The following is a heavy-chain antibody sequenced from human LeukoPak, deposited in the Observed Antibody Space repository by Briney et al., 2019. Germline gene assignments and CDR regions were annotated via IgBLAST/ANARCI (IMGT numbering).Heavy chain of an antibody. V-gene: IGHV3-48*03. J-gene: IGHJ4*02. D-gene: IGHD3-22*01. Sequence: PGGSLRLSCAASGFTFSSYEMNWVRQAPGKGLEWVSYISSSGSTIYYADSVKGRFTISRDNAKNSLYLQMNSLRAEDTAVYCCAGPTEYYYDSTSLWGQGTLVTVSS. CDR1: GFTFSSYE. CDR2: ISSSGSTI. CDR3: AGPTEYYYDSTSL.